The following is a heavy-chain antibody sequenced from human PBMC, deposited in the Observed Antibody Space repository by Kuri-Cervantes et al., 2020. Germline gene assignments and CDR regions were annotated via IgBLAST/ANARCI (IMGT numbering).Heavy chain of an antibody. CDR2: ISWNSGSI. D-gene: IGHD3-3*01. J-gene: IGHJ4*02. CDR3: ARVREWGGY. Sequence: SLKISCAASGFTFDDYAMHWVRQAPGKGLEWASGISWNSGSIGYADSVKGRFTISRDNAKNSLYLQMNSLRVEDTAVYYCARVREWGGYWGQGTLVTVSS. V-gene: IGHV3-9*01. CDR1: GFTFDDYA.